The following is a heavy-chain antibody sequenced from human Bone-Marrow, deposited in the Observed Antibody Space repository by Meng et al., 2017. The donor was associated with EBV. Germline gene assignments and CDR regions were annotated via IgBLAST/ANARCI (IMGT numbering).Heavy chain of an antibody. CDR2: ISYDGSRT. V-gene: IGHV3-30*03. D-gene: IGHD3-10*01. CDR3: ASTEQAFYGSGSPDY. J-gene: IGHJ4*02. Sequence: QVQLVESGGGVVQPGRSLRLSCAASGFNFISYAMHWVRQAPGKGLEWVAIISYDGSRTYYADSVKGRFTISRDNSKSTLNLQMSSLRAEDTARYYCASTEQAFYGSGSPDYWGQGTLGTVSS. CDR1: GFNFISYA.